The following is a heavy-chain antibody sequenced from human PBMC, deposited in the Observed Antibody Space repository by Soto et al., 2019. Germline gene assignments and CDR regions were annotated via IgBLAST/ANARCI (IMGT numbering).Heavy chain of an antibody. J-gene: IGHJ4*02. V-gene: IGHV3-23*01. Sequence: EVYLLESGGGLVQPGGSLRLSCAASGFTFSNYAMSWVRQAPGKGLEWVSIISDSGAATDYADSVKGRFTIYRDNSKKTLYLQMNSLRAEDTAVYYCAKSEALDYFDYWGQGNLVTVSS. CDR2: ISDSGAAT. CDR3: AKSEALDYFDY. CDR1: GFTFSNYA.